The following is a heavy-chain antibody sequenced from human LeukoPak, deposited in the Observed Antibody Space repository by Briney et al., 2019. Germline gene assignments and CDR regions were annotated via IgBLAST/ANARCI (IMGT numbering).Heavy chain of an antibody. Sequence: GASVKVSCKASGYTFSSYAMNWVRQAPGQGLEWMGWINTNTGNPTYAQGFTGRFVFSSDTSVSTAYLQISSLKAEDTAVYYCARDSGSYYYYYYMDVGGKGTTVTVS. J-gene: IGHJ6*03. CDR1: GYTFSSYA. CDR3: ARDSGSYYYYYYMDV. V-gene: IGHV7-4-1*02. CDR2: INTNTGNP. D-gene: IGHD1-26*01.